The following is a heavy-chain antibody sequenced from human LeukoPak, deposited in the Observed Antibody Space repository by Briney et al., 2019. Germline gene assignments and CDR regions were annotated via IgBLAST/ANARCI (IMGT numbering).Heavy chain of an antibody. CDR1: GFIFSMYG. CDR3: GKIQHQLVVAEDL. D-gene: IGHD6-13*01. Sequence: PGRSLRLSCAASGFIFSMYGMHWVRQAPGKGLEWVAVISYDGSNKYYGDSVKGRFSISRDNSKNTLYLQMNSLRAEDTAAYYCGKIQHQLVVAEDLWGQGTLVTVSS. V-gene: IGHV3-30*18. J-gene: IGHJ5*02. CDR2: ISYDGSNK.